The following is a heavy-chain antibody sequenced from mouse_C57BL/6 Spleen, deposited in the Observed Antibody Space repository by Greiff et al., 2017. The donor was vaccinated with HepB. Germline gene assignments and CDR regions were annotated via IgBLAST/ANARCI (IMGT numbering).Heavy chain of an antibody. Sequence: EVQGVESGAELVRPGASVKLSCTASGFNIKDYYMHWVKQRPEQGLEWIGRIDPEDGDTEYAPKFQGKATMTEDTSSNTAYLQLSSLTSEDTAVYYCTTDSSGYSAWFAYWGQGTLVTVSA. CDR2: IDPEDGDT. D-gene: IGHD3-2*02. V-gene: IGHV14-1*01. J-gene: IGHJ3*01. CDR1: GFNIKDYY. CDR3: TTDSSGYSAWFAY.